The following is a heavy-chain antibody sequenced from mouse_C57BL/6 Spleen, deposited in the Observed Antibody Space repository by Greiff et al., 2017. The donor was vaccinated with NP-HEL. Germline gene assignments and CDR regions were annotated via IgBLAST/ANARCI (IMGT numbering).Heavy chain of an antibody. Sequence: EVQLQQSGPELVKPGASVKMSCKASGYTFTDYNMHWVKQSHGKSLEWIGYINPNNGGTSYNQKFKGKATLTVNKSSSTAYMELRSLTWEDSAVYYCARGSEDYYGSSPWFAYWGQGTLVTVSA. J-gene: IGHJ3*01. CDR3: ARGSEDYYGSSPWFAY. CDR1: GYTFTDYN. V-gene: IGHV1-22*01. CDR2: INPNNGGT. D-gene: IGHD1-1*01.